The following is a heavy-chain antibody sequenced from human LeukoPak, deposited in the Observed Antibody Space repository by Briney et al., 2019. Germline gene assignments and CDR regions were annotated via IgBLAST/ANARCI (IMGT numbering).Heavy chain of an antibody. Sequence: SETLSLTCTVSGGSISSSSYYWGWIRQPPGRGLEWVGNIYCSGSTYYNPSLKSRVTISVDTSKNQFSLKLSSVTAADTAVYYCASAYSSGWYADAFDIWGQGTMVTVSS. CDR1: GGSISSSSYY. CDR3: ASAYSSGWYADAFDI. V-gene: IGHV4-39*01. J-gene: IGHJ3*02. CDR2: IYCSGST. D-gene: IGHD6-19*01.